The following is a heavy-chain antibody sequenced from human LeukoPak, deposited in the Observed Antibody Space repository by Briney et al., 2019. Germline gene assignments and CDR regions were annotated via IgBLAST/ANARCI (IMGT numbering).Heavy chain of an antibody. Sequence: GGSLRLSCAASGFTFSTYWMTWVRQAPGKWLEWVANIKQDGSEKYYVDSVKGRFTISRDNAKNSLYLQMNSLRAEDTAVYYCARDRVAAAASTVDYWGQGTLVTVSS. CDR2: IKQDGSEK. CDR1: GFTFSTYW. J-gene: IGHJ4*02. V-gene: IGHV3-7*01. CDR3: ARDRVAAAASTVDY. D-gene: IGHD6-13*01.